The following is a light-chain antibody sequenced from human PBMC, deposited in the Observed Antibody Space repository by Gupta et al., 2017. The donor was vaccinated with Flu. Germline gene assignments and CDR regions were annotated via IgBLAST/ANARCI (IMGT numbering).Light chain of an antibody. CDR3: QQEGSTPGP. J-gene: IGKJ1*01. V-gene: IGKV3-20*01. CDR1: QRVSSSY. CDR2: GAS. Sequence: GTRFLSAGESATTSCGASQRVSSSYLDWYQQKPGQAPRLLIYGASSRANGVPDRFSGSGSGTEFTLTISSRQPEDVAVYYCQQEGSTPGPFGQGTKVDIK.